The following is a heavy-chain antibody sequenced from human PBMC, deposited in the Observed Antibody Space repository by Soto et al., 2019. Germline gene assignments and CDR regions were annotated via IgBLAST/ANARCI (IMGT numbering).Heavy chain of an antibody. J-gene: IGHJ4*02. D-gene: IGHD2-21*02. Sequence: GRSLRLSCVVSGFTFSAYSMNWVRQAPGKGLEWLSYISGDRAYIYYADSVRGRFTISRDNAENSLYLQMDNLGDEDTALYCCARQVYTVVTPMDFWGQGTLVTVSS. CDR3: ARQVYTVVTPMDF. V-gene: IGHV3-48*02. CDR1: GFTFSAYS. CDR2: ISGDRAYI.